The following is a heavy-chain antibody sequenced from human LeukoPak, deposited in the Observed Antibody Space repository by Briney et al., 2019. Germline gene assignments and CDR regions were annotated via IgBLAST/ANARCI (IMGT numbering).Heavy chain of an antibody. CDR2: INSDGSST. D-gene: IGHD2-15*01. Sequence: SGGSLRLSCAASGFTFSNYWMHWVRQAPGQGLVWVSRINSDGSSTSYAGSVKGRFTISRDNAKNTLYLQMNSLRAEDTAVYYCARNPPDCSGGSCYDYWGQGTLVTVSS. J-gene: IGHJ4*02. CDR1: GFTFSNYW. V-gene: IGHV3-74*01. CDR3: ARNPPDCSGGSCYDY.